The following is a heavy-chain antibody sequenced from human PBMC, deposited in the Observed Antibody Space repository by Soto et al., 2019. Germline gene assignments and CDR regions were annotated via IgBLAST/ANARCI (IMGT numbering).Heavy chain of an antibody. CDR2: ISYDGNNK. CDR1: GFTFSSYG. CDR3: AKDHLETTVTTPSY. J-gene: IGHJ4*02. D-gene: IGHD4-17*01. V-gene: IGHV3-30*18. Sequence: QVQLVESGGGVVQPGRSLRLSCAASGFTFSSYGMHWVRQAPGKGLEWVAVISYDGNNKYYADSVKGRFTISRDNFKNTLYLQMDSLRAEATAMYYCAKDHLETTVTTPSYWGQGPLVTVSS.